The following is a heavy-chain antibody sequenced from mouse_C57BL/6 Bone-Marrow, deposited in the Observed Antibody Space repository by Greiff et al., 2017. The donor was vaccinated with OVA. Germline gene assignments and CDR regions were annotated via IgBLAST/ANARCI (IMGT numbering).Heavy chain of an antibody. Sequence: VQLQQSGAELVRPGASVTLSCKASGYTFTDYEMHWVKQTPVHGLEWIGAIDPETGGTAYNQKFKGKAILTADKSSSTAYMELRSLTSEDSAVYYCTIHTNYGVDYWGQGTTLTVSS. J-gene: IGHJ2*01. V-gene: IGHV1-15*01. CDR3: TIHTNYGVDY. CDR2: IDPETGGT. CDR1: GYTFTDYE. D-gene: IGHD2-5*01.